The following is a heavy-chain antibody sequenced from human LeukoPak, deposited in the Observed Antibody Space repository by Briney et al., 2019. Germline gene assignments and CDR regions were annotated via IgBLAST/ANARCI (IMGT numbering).Heavy chain of an antibody. Sequence: GESLKISCKASGYSFSNYWIGWVRQMPGKGLEWMGIIYPGDSDTRYGPSFQGQVTISADKSITTAYLQWSSLKASDTAMYYCARREAPYDAFQIWGQGTMVTVSS. CDR2: IYPGDSDT. CDR3: ARREAPYDAFQI. CDR1: GYSFSNYW. J-gene: IGHJ3*02. D-gene: IGHD6-6*01. V-gene: IGHV5-51*01.